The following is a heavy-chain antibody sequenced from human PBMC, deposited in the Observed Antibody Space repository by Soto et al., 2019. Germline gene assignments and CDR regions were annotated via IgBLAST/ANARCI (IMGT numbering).Heavy chain of an antibody. CDR1: GGIFSSFS. V-gene: IGHV1-69*01. Sequence: QVQLVQSGAEVKTPGSSVEVSCKASGGIFSSFSITWVRQVPGHGLEWMGGIIPMTGTPNHAEKFQGGLTVTADASTRRAYLVLSSLKSEDTAVYYCARGPIFPGATSWLDPWGQGTVVIVSS. CDR3: ARGPIFPGATSWLDP. D-gene: IGHD1-1*01. J-gene: IGHJ5*02. CDR2: IIPMTGTP.